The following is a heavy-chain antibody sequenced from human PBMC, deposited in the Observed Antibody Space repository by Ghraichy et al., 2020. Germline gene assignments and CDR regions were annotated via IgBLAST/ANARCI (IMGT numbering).Heavy chain of an antibody. D-gene: IGHD3-22*01. CDR3: ARSNTMIPAVWELDY. CDR2: ISIDGSIT. Sequence: GGSLRLSCAASGFTFSSHWMHWVRQPPGKGLVWVSRISIDGSITRYADSVKGRFTISRDNAKNTLYLQINSLTADDTAVYYCARSNTMIPAVWELDYWGQGALVTVSS. CDR1: GFTFSSHW. V-gene: IGHV3-74*01. J-gene: IGHJ4*02.